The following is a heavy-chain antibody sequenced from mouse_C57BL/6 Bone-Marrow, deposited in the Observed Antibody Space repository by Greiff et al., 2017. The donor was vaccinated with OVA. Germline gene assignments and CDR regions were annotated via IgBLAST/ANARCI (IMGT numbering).Heavy chain of an antibody. Sequence: VQLQQPGAELVKPGASVKLSCKASGYTFTSYWMHWVKPRPGRGLEWIGRIDPKSGGTKYNEKFKSKATLTVDKPSSTAYLQLSSLTSEDSAVYYCARSNYGSSLYCYFDVWGTGTTVTVSS. D-gene: IGHD1-1*01. CDR3: ARSNYGSSLYCYFDV. J-gene: IGHJ1*03. CDR2: IDPKSGGT. V-gene: IGHV1-62-3*01. CDR1: GYTFTSYW.